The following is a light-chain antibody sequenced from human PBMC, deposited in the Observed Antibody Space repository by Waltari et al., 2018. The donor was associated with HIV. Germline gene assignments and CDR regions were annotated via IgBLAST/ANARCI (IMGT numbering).Light chain of an antibody. Sequence: DIVLTQSPDSLAVSLGEGATINCKSSQTVLYSSNKKTYFAWYRQKPGQAPELLIYWASTRESGVPDRFSGSGSETDFTLTINNVQAEDVAVYYCHQYYNNPQTFGRGTKLEIK. CDR2: WAS. CDR1: QTVLYSSNKKTY. J-gene: IGKJ2*01. CDR3: HQYYNNPQT. V-gene: IGKV4-1*01.